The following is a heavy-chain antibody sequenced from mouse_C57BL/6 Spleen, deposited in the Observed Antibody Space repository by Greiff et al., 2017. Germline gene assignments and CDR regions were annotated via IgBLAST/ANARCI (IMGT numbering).Heavy chain of an antibody. J-gene: IGHJ4*01. Sequence: QVQLQQSGAELVRPGTSVKVSCKASGYAFTNYLIEWVKQRPGQGLEWIGVINPGSGGTNYNEKFKGKATLTADQSSSTAYMQLSSLTSADSAVYFCARERDYDVGYSSDFWGQGTSVTVSS. CDR1: GYAFTNYL. D-gene: IGHD2-4*01. V-gene: IGHV1-54*01. CDR2: INPGSGGT. CDR3: ARERDYDVGYSSDF.